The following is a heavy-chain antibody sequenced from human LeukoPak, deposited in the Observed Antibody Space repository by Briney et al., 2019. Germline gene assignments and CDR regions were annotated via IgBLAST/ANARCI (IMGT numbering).Heavy chain of an antibody. CDR2: IYYNGDT. Sequence: SETLSLTCIVSGGSIYSGDYYWSWIRQPPGKGLEWIGYIYYNGDTYYSPSLKSRVSISVDTSKNQFSLKLSSVTAADTALHYCARRYDDWSGYSSRPGYMDVWGKGTTVTVSS. CDR1: GGSIYSGDYY. D-gene: IGHD3-3*01. CDR3: ARRYDDWSGYSSRPGYMDV. J-gene: IGHJ6*03. V-gene: IGHV4-30-4*08.